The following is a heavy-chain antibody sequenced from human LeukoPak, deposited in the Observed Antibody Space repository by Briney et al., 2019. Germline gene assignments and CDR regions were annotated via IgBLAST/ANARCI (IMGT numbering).Heavy chain of an antibody. CDR1: GGTFSSYG. Sequence: EASVKVSCKASGGTFSSYGMSWVRQAPGKGLEWVSAISGSGGSTYYADSVKGRFTISRDNSKNTLYLQMDSLRAEDTAVYYCARGYCSSTSCYYVYWGQGTLVTVSS. CDR3: ARGYCSSTSCYYVY. CDR2: ISGSGGST. D-gene: IGHD2-2*01. V-gene: IGHV3-23*01. J-gene: IGHJ4*02.